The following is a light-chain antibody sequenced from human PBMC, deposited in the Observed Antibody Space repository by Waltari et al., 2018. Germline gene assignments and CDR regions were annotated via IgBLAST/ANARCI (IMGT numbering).Light chain of an antibody. Sequence: DIQMTQSPSTLSASVGDRVTITCRTSQSISSWLAWYQQKPGKAPKLLIYKASSLESGVPSRFSGSGSGTEFTLTISSLQPDDFATYYCQQYNSYPYTFGQGTKLEIK. CDR3: QQYNSYPYT. V-gene: IGKV1-5*03. CDR1: QSISSW. CDR2: KAS. J-gene: IGKJ2*01.